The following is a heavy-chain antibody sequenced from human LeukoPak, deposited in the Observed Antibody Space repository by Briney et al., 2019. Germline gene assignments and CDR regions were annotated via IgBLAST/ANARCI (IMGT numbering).Heavy chain of an antibody. Sequence: ASVKVSCKASGHTFTSNHIHWVRQAPGQRLEWMGVINPNVGSTNYAQKFQGRVTMTRDTSTSTVYMELSSLRSEDTAVYYCARDLIGPLYGMDVWGQGTTVTVSS. D-gene: IGHD2-21*01. V-gene: IGHV1-46*01. CDR1: GHTFTSNH. CDR2: INPNVGST. J-gene: IGHJ6*02. CDR3: ARDLIGPLYGMDV.